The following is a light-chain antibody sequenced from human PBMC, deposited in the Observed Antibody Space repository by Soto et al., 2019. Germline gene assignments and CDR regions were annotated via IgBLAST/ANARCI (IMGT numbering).Light chain of an antibody. V-gene: IGLV2-14*03. CDR3: ASYTSRSTVV. Sequence: QSALTQPASVSGSPGQSITISCTGTSRDVGGYTYVSWYQHHPGKVPKLIIYDVGTRPSGVSSRFSGSKSGNTASLTISGRQADDEADYYCASYTSRSTVVVGGGTKLTVL. J-gene: IGLJ2*01. CDR1: SRDVGGYTY. CDR2: DVG.